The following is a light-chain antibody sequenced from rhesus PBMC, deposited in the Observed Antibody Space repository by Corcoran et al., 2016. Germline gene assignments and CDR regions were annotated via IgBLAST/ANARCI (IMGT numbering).Light chain of an antibody. CDR3: QQDYSWPRT. CDR2: GAS. V-gene: IGKV3-42*01. Sequence: EIVMTQSPATLSLSPGERATLSCRASQRVSSSLAWYQQQPGQAPKLLIYGASSRATGITARVSGSGSGTEVTLTISSLEAEDVGVYYCQQDYSWPRTFGGGTKVELK. J-gene: IGKJ4*01. CDR1: QRVSSS.